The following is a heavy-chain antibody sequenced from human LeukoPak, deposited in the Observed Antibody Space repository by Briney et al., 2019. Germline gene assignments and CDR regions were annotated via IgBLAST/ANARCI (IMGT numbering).Heavy chain of an antibody. D-gene: IGHD5-18*01. CDR1: GGTFSSYA. J-gene: IGHJ4*02. CDR2: IIPIFGTA. Sequence: SVKVSCKASGGTFSSYAISWVRQAPGQGLECMGGIIPIFGTANYAQKFQGRVTITADESTSTAYMELSSLRSEDTAVYYCARDALRGYSYGLTIDYWGQGTLVTVSS. V-gene: IGHV1-69*01. CDR3: ARDALRGYSYGLTIDY.